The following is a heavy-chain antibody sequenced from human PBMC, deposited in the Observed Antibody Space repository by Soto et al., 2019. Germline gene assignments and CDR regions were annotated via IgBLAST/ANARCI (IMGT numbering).Heavy chain of an antibody. J-gene: IGHJ4*02. CDR1: GGSMSPYY. CDR2: IYYRGNT. CDR3: ARDKITGLFDY. D-gene: IGHD2-8*02. V-gene: IGHV4-59*12. Sequence: SETLSLTCSVFGGSMSPYYWSWIRQSPGKGLEWIANIYYRGNTNYNPSLESRVTISVDTSKNQFSLKLTSVTAADTAVYYCARDKITGLFDYWGQGTLVTVSS.